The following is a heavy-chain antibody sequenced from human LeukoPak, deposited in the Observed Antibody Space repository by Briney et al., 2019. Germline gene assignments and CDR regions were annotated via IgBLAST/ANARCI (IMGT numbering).Heavy chain of an antibody. CDR2: IIPIFGTA. Sequence: ASVKVSCKASGGTFSSYAISWVRQAPGQGLEWMGGIIPIFGTANYAQKFQGRVTITTDESTSTAYMELSSLRSEDTAVYYCASGTARPSDYWGQGTLDTVSS. CDR3: ASGTARPSDY. J-gene: IGHJ4*02. V-gene: IGHV1-69*05. CDR1: GGTFSSYA. D-gene: IGHD6-6*01.